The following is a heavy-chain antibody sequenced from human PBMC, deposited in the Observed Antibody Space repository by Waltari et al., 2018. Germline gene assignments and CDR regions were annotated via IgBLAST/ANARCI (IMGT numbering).Heavy chain of an antibody. V-gene: IGHV7-4-1*02. D-gene: IGHD6-6*01. CDR1: GYTFANFA. CDR2: INTNTGNP. J-gene: IGHJ4*02. Sequence: QVQLVQSGSELNKPGASGEGSCKGSGYTFANFAINWVRQAPGQGLEWMGWINTNTGNPSYVQDFTGRFVFSSDTSVSTAYLQINNLKTDDTAVYYCARGPASALDYWGQGALVTVSS. CDR3: ARGPASALDY.